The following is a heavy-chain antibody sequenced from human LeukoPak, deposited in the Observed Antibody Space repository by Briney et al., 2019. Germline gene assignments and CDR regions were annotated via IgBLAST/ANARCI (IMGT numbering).Heavy chain of an antibody. CDR3: ARHLLTPGGSYYFDF. CDR2: IYPGDSDI. D-gene: IGHD1-26*01. CDR1: GSSFTSYW. V-gene: IGHV5-51*01. Sequence: GESLQISCWDSGSSFTSYWIGWVRQMPGKGLEWMGIIYPGDSDIRYSPSFRGQVTISADKSISTAYLQWSSLRASDTAIYYCARHLLTPGGSYYFDFWGQGTLVTVSS. J-gene: IGHJ4*02.